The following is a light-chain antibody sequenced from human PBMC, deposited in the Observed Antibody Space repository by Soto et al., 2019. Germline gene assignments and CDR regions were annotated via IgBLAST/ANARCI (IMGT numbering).Light chain of an antibody. V-gene: IGKV1-5*03. CDR1: QSISNW. J-gene: IGKJ1*01. CDR2: KAS. CDR3: QQYNSYPT. Sequence: DIQMTQSPSTLSASVGDRVTISCRASQSISNWLAWYQQKPGKAPKLLIYKASSLESGVPPRFSGSGSGTEFTLTINSLQPEDFATYYCQQYNSYPTFGQGTKVEIK.